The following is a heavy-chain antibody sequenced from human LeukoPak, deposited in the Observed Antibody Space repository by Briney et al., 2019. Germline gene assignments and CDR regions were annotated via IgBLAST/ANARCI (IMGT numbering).Heavy chain of an antibody. D-gene: IGHD3-10*02. V-gene: IGHV3-9*01. Sequence: GGSLRLSCAASGFTFDDYAMHWVRQAPGKGLEWVSGISWNSGSIGYADSVKGRFTISRDNAKNSLYLQMNSLRAEDTALYYCAKDIGFMFGARIDYWGQGTLVTVSS. CDR2: ISWNSGSI. J-gene: IGHJ4*02. CDR3: AKDIGFMFGARIDY. CDR1: GFTFDDYA.